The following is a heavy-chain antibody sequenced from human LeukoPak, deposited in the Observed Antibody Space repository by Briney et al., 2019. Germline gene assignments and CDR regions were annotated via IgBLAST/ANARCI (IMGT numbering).Heavy chain of an antibody. CDR2: ISYTGTYI. CDR1: AFSLNAYN. D-gene: IGHD1-26*01. V-gene: IGHV3-21*04. J-gene: IGHJ4*02. Sequence: GGSLRLSCAASAFSLNAYNMNWVRQAPGKGLEWVSSISYTGTYIYYADSVKGRFTISRDNAQNSLYLQMNSLRAQDTAIYYCVRDRGTYRPIDYWGQGTLVTVSS. CDR3: VRDRGTYRPIDY.